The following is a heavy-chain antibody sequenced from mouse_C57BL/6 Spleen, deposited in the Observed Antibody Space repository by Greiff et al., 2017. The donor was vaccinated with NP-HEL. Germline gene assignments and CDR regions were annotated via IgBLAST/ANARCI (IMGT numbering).Heavy chain of an antibody. J-gene: IGHJ3*01. Sequence: QVHVKQSGPELVKPGASVKISCKASGYAFSSSWMNWVKQRPGKGLEWIGRIYPGDGDTNYNGKFKGKATLTADKSSSTAYMQLSSLTSEDSAVYFCATDYYGSRFAYWGQGTLVTVSA. D-gene: IGHD1-1*01. CDR3: ATDYYGSRFAY. CDR2: IYPGDGDT. V-gene: IGHV1-82*01. CDR1: GYAFSSSW.